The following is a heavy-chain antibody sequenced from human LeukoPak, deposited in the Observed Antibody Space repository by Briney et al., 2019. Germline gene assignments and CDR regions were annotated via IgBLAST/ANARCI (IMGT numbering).Heavy chain of an antibody. CDR1: GGSMTSYY. V-gene: IGHV4-59*01. Sequence: SETLSLTCIVSGGSMTSYYWNWIRQSPEKGLEWIGYIYSSGSTNYNPSLKSRVTISVDTSKNQFSLKLSSVTAADTAVYYCARDRVAAAGTRWYYYYGMDVWGQGTTVAVSS. J-gene: IGHJ6*02. CDR3: ARDRVAAAGTRWYYYYGMDV. D-gene: IGHD6-13*01. CDR2: IYSSGST.